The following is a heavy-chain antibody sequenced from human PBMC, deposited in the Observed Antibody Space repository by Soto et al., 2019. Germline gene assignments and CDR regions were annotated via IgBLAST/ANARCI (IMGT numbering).Heavy chain of an antibody. CDR3: ARAHDYSNFNWFDP. V-gene: IGHV3-30-3*01. D-gene: IGHD4-4*01. CDR2: ISYDGSNK. Sequence: GGSLRLSCAASGFTFSSYAMHWVRQAPGKGLEWVAVISYDGSNKYYADSVKGRFTISRDNSKNTLYLQMNSLRAEDTAVYYCARAHDYSNFNWFDPWGQGTLVTVSS. J-gene: IGHJ5*02. CDR1: GFTFSSYA.